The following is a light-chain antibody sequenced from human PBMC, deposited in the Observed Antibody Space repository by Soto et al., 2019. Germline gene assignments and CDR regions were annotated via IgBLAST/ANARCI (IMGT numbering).Light chain of an antibody. Sequence: DLQMTQSPSTLSASVGDRVTITCRASQSISDWLAWYQQKPGKAPKFLIYKASNLESGVPSRVSGSGSGTEFTLTISSVQPDDFAAYYCQYYDSYSWTFGQGTKVEIK. CDR2: KAS. V-gene: IGKV1-5*03. J-gene: IGKJ1*01. CDR3: QYYDSYSWT. CDR1: QSISDW.